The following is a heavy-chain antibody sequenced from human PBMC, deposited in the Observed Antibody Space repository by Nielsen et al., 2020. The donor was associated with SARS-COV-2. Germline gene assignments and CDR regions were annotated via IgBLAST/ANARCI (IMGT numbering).Heavy chain of an antibody. Sequence: GGSLRLPCAASGFTFSSYGMHWVRQAPGKGLEWVAVIWYDGSNKYYADSVKGRFTISRDNSKNTLYLQMNSLRAEDTAVYYCARGSGSYYTSLGYWGQGTLVTVSS. J-gene: IGHJ4*02. V-gene: IGHV3-33*01. CDR2: IWYDGSNK. CDR3: ARGSGSYYTSLGY. CDR1: GFTFSSYG. D-gene: IGHD3-10*01.